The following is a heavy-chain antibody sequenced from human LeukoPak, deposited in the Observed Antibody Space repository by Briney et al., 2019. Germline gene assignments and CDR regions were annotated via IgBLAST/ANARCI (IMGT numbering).Heavy chain of an antibody. Sequence: SATLSFTCTVSDGSTSSGVYYWCWIRQHPGKGLEWIGTIYDSGSTYYNPSLKSRVTISVDTSKNEFSLKRSSVTAADTAVYYCAYAYCSGGSCYGGFDYWGQGTLVTVSS. D-gene: IGHD2-15*01. CDR1: DGSTSSGVYY. J-gene: IGHJ4*02. CDR3: AYAYCSGGSCYGGFDY. V-gene: IGHV4-31*03. CDR2: IYDSGST.